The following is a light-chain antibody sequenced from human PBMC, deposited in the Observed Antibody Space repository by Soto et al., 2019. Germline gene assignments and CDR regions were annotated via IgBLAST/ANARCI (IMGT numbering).Light chain of an antibody. V-gene: IGLV2-8*01. CDR3: TSYAGSNIWV. CDR1: SRDVGAYKY. J-gene: IGLJ3*02. Sequence: QSALTQPPSASGSPGQSVTISCTGTSRDVGAYKYVSWYQQYPGKAPKLMIYEVSKRPSGVPDRFSGSKSGNTASLTVSGLQAEDEADYYCTSYAGSNIWVFGGGTQLTVL. CDR2: EVS.